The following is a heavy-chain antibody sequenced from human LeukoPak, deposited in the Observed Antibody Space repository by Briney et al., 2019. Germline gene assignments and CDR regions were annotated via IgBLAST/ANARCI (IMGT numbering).Heavy chain of an antibody. Sequence: GGPLRLPCAASGFIFSSYPMIWLPQAPGKALVWVADISYYGSNKYYAESVKDGFTISRDNSKNTLYLQMNSLRAEDTAVYYCAKDLEYYYGSGSYLALDYWGQGTLVTVSS. V-gene: IGHV3-30*18. CDR2: ISYYGSNK. D-gene: IGHD3-10*01. CDR1: GFIFSSYP. CDR3: AKDLEYYYGSGSYLALDY. J-gene: IGHJ4*02.